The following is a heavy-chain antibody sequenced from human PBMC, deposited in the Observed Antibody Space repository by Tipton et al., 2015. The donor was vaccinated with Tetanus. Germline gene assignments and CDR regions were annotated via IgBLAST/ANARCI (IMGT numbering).Heavy chain of an antibody. Sequence: TLSLTCTVSGDSITSSKYSWNWIRQPPGKGLEWIGYVYHTGSTYYKPSLKSRVTMSVDRSMNQFSLNLNSVTAADTAVYYCARGHLRGIVVAVFDYWGQGTLVSVSP. J-gene: IGHJ4*02. D-gene: IGHD2-15*01. CDR3: ARGHLRGIVVAVFDY. V-gene: IGHV4-30-2*01. CDR2: VYHTGST. CDR1: GDSITSSKYS.